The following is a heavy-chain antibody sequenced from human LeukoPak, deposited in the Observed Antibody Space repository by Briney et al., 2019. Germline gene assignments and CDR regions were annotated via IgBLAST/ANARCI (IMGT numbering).Heavy chain of an antibody. Sequence: SQTLSLTCAISGDSVSSNSAAWNGIRQSPSRGLEWLGRTYYRSKWYNDYAVSVKSRITINPDTSKNQFSLQLNSVTPEDTAVYYCAREPGIAVAGILDYWGQGTLVTVSS. V-gene: IGHV6-1*01. CDR1: GDSVSSNSAA. J-gene: IGHJ4*02. CDR2: TYYRSKWYN. D-gene: IGHD6-19*01. CDR3: AREPGIAVAGILDY.